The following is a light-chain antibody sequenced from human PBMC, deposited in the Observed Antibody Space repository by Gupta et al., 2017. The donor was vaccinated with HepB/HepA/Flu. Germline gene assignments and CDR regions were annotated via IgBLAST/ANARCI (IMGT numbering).Light chain of an antibody. Sequence: DIQMTQSPSTLSASLGDTVTITCRASQSFNYWLAWYQQKPGEAPKLLIHKASTLESGVPSRFSGSGSGTEFTLTISSLQPDDFATYYRQQDNTFFRTFGQGTKVEIK. CDR1: QSFNYW. CDR3: QQDNTFFRT. V-gene: IGKV1-5*03. J-gene: IGKJ1*01. CDR2: KAS.